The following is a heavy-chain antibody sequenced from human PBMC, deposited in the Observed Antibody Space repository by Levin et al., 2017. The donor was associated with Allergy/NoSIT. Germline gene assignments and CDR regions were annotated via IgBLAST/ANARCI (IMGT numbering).Heavy chain of an antibody. CDR3: AKAPRGVLPEWYYGMDV. Sequence: GGSLRLSCAASGFTFSSYAMSWVRQAPGKGLEWVSAISGSGGSTYYADSVKGRFTISRDNSKNTLYLQMNSLRAEDTAVYYCAKAPRGVLPEWYYGMDVWGQGTTVTVSS. V-gene: IGHV3-23*01. J-gene: IGHJ6*02. CDR2: ISGSGGST. CDR1: GFTFSSYA. D-gene: IGHD3-3*01.